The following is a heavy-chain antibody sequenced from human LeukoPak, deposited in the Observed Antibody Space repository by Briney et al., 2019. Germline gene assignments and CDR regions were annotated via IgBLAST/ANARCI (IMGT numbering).Heavy chain of an antibody. CDR1: GGSISSGGYY. J-gene: IGHJ5*02. CDR3: ASRGPAEGYIVEES. CDR2: IYYSGST. Sequence: PSQTLSLTCTVSGGSISSGGYYWSWIRQHPGKGLEWIGYIYYSGSTYYNPSLKSRVTISVDTSKNQFSLKLSSVTAADTAVYYCASRGPAEGYIVEESWGQGTLVTVSS. V-gene: IGHV4-31*03. D-gene: IGHD5/OR15-5a*01.